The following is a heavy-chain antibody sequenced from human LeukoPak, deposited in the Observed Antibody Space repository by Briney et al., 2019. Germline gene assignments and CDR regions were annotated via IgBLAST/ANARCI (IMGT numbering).Heavy chain of an antibody. CDR3: ARVGSSSPFDY. CDR2: FYNSGRS. J-gene: IGHJ4*02. Sequence: SETLSLTCTVSDDSISGYYRGWIRQPPGKGLEWIGYFYNSGRSTYNPSLKSRVTISADTSKNHFSLKLNSVTTADTAVYYCARVGSSSPFDYWGQGTLVTVSS. CDR1: DDSISGYY. D-gene: IGHD6-13*01. V-gene: IGHV4-59*01.